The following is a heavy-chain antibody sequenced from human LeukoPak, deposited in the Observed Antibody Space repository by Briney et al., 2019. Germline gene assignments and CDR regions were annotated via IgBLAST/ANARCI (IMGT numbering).Heavy chain of an antibody. J-gene: IGHJ4*02. V-gene: IGHV3-30*03. CDR1: GFSFSSYG. D-gene: IGHD3-10*01. CDR2: VPYDGSSQ. Sequence: GGSLRLSCVASGFSFSSYGIHWVRQAPGKGLEWVAVVPYDGSSQYADSVKGRFTISRDSSKNTLYLHIRSLRPDDTAIYFCCFGSGKGSYFDYWGQGTRVTVSS. CDR3: CFGSGKGSYFDY.